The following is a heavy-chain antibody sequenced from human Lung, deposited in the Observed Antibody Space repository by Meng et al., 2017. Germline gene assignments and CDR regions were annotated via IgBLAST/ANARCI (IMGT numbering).Heavy chain of an antibody. Sequence: QVQPVQSGTEVKKPEASVQVSCKASDYTFTGYGVSWVRQAPGQGLEWMGWLGAHDGDTSHAPKFQGRVTVSADRPTATAYMELRSLRSDDTAVYYCARGTPGRSYSDYWGQGTLVTVSS. D-gene: IGHD3-10*01. V-gene: IGHV1-18*01. CDR3: ARGTPGRSYSDY. CDR2: LGAHDGDT. CDR1: DYTFTGYG. J-gene: IGHJ4*02.